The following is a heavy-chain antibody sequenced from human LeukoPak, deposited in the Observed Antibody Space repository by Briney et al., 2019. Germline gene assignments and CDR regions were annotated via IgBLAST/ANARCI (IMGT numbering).Heavy chain of an antibody. V-gene: IGHV4-59*08. J-gene: IGHJ4*02. CDR3: AGAYDLGFDY. Sequence: SETLSLTCTVSGGSISTYYWSWIRQPPGKGLEWIGYFYYSGSTNYNPSLKSRVTISVDTSKNQFSLELSSVTAADTAVYYCAGAYDLGFDYWGQGTLVTVSS. CDR1: GGSISTYY. D-gene: IGHD3-3*01. CDR2: FYYSGST.